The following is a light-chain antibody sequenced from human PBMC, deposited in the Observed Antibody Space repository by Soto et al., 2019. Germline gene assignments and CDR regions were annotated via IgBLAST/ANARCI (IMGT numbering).Light chain of an antibody. CDR2: GAY. CDR3: QQYNNWPHLYT. V-gene: IGKV3-15*01. CDR1: QSVSSN. J-gene: IGKJ2*01. Sequence: EIVMTQSPATLSVSPGERATLSCRASQSVSSNLAWYQQKPGQAPRLLIYGAYNRATGIPARFSGSGSGTEFTLTISSLQSEDFAVYYCQQYNNWPHLYTFGQGTKLEIK.